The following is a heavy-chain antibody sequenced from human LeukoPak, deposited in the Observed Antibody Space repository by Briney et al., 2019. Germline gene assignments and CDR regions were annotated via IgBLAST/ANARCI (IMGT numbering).Heavy chain of an antibody. CDR3: ARTYYDILTGYYYFDY. D-gene: IGHD3-9*01. CDR1: GYTFTSYD. J-gene: IGHJ4*02. V-gene: IGHV1-8*01. Sequence: GASVKVSCKASGYTFTSYDINWVRQATGQGLEWMGWMNPNSGNTGYAQKFQGRVTVTRNTSKSTAYIELSSLRSEDTAVYYCARTYYDILTGYYYFDYWGQGTLVTVSS. CDR2: MNPNSGNT.